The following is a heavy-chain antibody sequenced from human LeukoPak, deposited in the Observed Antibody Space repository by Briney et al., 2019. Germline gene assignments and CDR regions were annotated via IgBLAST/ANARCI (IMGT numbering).Heavy chain of an antibody. CDR3: AREGRGQQLTPTDY. V-gene: IGHV4-39*07. CDR1: GGSISNTIYY. CDR2: IFYSGST. D-gene: IGHD6-13*01. J-gene: IGHJ4*02. Sequence: SETLSLTCTVSGGSISNTIYYWGWIRQPPGKGLQWIGSIFYSGSTYYNPSLKSRVTISVDTSTNQFSLKVNSLTTADTAVYYCAREGRGQQLTPTDYWGPGALVTVSS.